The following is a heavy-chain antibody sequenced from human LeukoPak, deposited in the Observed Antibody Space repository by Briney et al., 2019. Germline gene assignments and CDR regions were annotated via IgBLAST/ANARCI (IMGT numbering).Heavy chain of an antibody. CDR3: ARRNTMVRGVKGDWFDP. D-gene: IGHD3-10*01. CDR1: GYSFTSYW. Sequence: GESLKISCKGSGYSFTSYWIGWVRQRPGKGLEWMGIIYPGDSDTRYSPSFQGQVTISADKSISTAYLQWSSLKAADTAMYYCARRNTMVRGVKGDWFDPWGQGTLVTVSS. CDR2: IYPGDSDT. V-gene: IGHV5-51*01. J-gene: IGHJ5*02.